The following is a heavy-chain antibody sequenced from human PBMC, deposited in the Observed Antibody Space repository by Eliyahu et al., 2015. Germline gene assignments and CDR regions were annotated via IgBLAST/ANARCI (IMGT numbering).Heavy chain of an antibody. Sequence: QVQLQESGPGLVKPSQTLSLTCTXXGGSISSGGYYWSWIRQHPGKGLEWIGYTYYSGXTYYNPSLKSRVTISVDTSKNQFSLKLSSVTAADTAVYYCARDSDLLHRYGLWGQGTLVTVSS. D-gene: IGHD3-22*01. CDR3: ARDSDLLHRYGL. V-gene: IGHV4-31*03. CDR2: TYYSGXT. J-gene: IGHJ4*02. CDR1: GGSISSGGYY.